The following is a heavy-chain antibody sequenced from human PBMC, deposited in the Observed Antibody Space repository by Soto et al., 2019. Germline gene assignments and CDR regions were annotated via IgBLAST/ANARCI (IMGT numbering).Heavy chain of an antibody. J-gene: IGHJ6*03. CDR3: AHRREYRRWGYSYYYYYMDV. Sequence: GSGPTLVNPTQTLTLTCTFSGFSLSTSGVGVGWIRQPPGKALEWLALIYWDDDKRYSPSLKSRLTITKDTSKNQVVLTMTNMDPVDTATYYCAHRREYRRWGYSYYYYYMDVWGKGTTVTVSS. V-gene: IGHV2-5*02. CDR2: IYWDDDK. D-gene: IGHD3-10*01. CDR1: GFSLSTSGVG.